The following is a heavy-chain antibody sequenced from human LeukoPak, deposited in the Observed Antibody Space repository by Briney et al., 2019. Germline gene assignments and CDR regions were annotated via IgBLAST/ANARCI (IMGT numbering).Heavy chain of an antibody. D-gene: IGHD1-7*01. CDR1: GDSMSSYY. Sequence: PSETLSLTCSVSGDSMSSYYWSWIRQPPGKGLEWIGYIYYSGATSYNPSLKSRVTISVDTSKNQFSLKLSSVTAADTAVYYCARVNWNYPNYYYYYGMDVWGQGTTVTVSS. V-gene: IGHV4-59*01. CDR2: IYYSGAT. J-gene: IGHJ6*02. CDR3: ARVNWNYPNYYYYYGMDV.